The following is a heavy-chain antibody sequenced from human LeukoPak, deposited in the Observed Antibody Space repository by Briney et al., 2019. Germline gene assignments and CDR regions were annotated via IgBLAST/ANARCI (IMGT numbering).Heavy chain of an antibody. CDR3: ARAGSSAFDI. V-gene: IGHV4-39*07. CDR1: GGSITSSSYD. J-gene: IGHJ3*02. CDR2: IYYSGST. D-gene: IGHD2-2*01. Sequence: PSQTLSLTCTVSGGSITSSSYDWGWIRQPPGNGLEWIGSIYYSGSTYYNQSLKSRVHISVDTSKKQFSLKLSSVTAAETAVYYCARAGSSAFDIWGQGTMVTVSS.